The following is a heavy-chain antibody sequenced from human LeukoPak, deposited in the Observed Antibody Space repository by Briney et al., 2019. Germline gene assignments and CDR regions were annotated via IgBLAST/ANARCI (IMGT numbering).Heavy chain of an antibody. V-gene: IGHV3-15*01. CDR3: TTDRKDSGSYTDY. CDR2: IKSKADGGTT. CDR1: GFTFSNAW. Sequence: GGSLRLSCAASGFTFSNAWMSWVRQAPGKGLEWVGRIKSKADGGTTDYAAPVKGRFTISRDDSKNTLFLQMNSLKAEDTAVYYCTTDRKDSGSYTDYWGQGTLVTVSS. D-gene: IGHD1-26*01. J-gene: IGHJ4*02.